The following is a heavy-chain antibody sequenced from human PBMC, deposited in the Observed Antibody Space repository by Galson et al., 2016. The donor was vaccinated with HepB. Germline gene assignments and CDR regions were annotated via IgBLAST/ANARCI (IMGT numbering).Heavy chain of an antibody. Sequence: SLRLSCAASGFTFSNYGMHWVRQAPGKGLEWVALISYDGSQEYYADSVRGRFTISRDNSRNTLHLQMNSLRAEDTSMYYCAKDHHRDGYNSPWGQGTLVTVSS. V-gene: IGHV3-30*18. J-gene: IGHJ5*02. CDR1: GFTFSNYG. D-gene: IGHD5-24*01. CDR2: ISYDGSQE. CDR3: AKDHHRDGYNSP.